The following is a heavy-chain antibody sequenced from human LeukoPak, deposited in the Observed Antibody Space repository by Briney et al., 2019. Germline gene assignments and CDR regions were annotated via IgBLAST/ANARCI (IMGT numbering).Heavy chain of an antibody. CDR1: GFTFSSYG. CDR3: AKDHPHLTGIAVAGIGY. J-gene: IGHJ4*02. D-gene: IGHD6-19*01. Sequence: GGSLRLSCAASGFTFSSYGMHWVRQAPGKGLEWVAFIRYDGSNKYYADSVKGRFTISRDNSKNTLYLQMNSLRAEDTAVYYCAKDHPHLTGIAVAGIGYWGQGTLVTVSS. V-gene: IGHV3-30*02. CDR2: IRYDGSNK.